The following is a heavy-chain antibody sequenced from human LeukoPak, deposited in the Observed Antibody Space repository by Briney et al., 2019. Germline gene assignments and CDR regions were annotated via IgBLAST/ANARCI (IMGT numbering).Heavy chain of an antibody. Sequence: SVKVSCKASGYTFTGYYMHWVRQAPGQGLEWMGGIIPIFGTANYSQKFQGRVTITADESTSTAYMELSSLRSEDTAVYYCARGGTYYDFWSGPRYWFDPWGQGTLVTVSS. J-gene: IGHJ5*02. CDR2: IIPIFGTA. CDR1: GYTFTGYY. D-gene: IGHD3-3*01. V-gene: IGHV1-69*13. CDR3: ARGGTYYDFWSGPRYWFDP.